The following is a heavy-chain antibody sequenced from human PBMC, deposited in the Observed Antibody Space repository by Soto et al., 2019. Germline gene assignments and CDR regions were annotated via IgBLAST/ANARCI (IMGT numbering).Heavy chain of an antibody. J-gene: IGHJ3*02. CDR1: GYTFTSYG. D-gene: IGHD3-22*01. CDR2: ISAYNGNT. Sequence: QVQLVQSGAEVKKPGASVKVSCKASGYTFTSYGISWVRQAPGQGLEWMVWISAYNGNTNYAQKLQGRVTMTTDTSTSTAYMELRSLRSDDTAVYYCARESGYYDSSGYYYPDAFDIWGQGTMVTVSS. V-gene: IGHV1-18*01. CDR3: ARESGYYDSSGYYYPDAFDI.